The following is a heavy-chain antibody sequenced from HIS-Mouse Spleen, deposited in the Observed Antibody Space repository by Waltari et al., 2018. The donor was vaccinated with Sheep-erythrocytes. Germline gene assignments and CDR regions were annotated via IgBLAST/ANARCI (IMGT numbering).Heavy chain of an antibody. D-gene: IGHD3-3*01. CDR3: ARDEGTYYDFWSGYPPSYYFDY. J-gene: IGHJ4*02. CDR1: GGSISSSRYY. V-gene: IGHV4-39*07. Sequence: QLQLQESGQGLVKPSETLSLTCTVSGGSISSSRYYWGWIREPPGKGLEWIGSIYYSGSTYYNPSLKSRVTISVDTSKNQFSLKLSSVTAADTAVYYCARDEGTYYDFWSGYPPSYYFDYWGQGTLVTVSS. CDR2: IYYSGST.